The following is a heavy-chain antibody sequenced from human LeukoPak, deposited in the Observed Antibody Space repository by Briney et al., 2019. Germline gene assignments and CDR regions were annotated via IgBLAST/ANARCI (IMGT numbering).Heavy chain of an antibody. J-gene: IGHJ6*03. CDR1: GGSISSSSYY. V-gene: IGHV4-39*01. D-gene: IGHD2-2*02. Sequence: PSETLSLTCTVSGGSISSSSYYWGWIRQPPGKGLEWIGSIYYSGSTYYNPSLKSRVTISVDTSKNQFSLKLSSVTAADTAVYYCARVGSGCSSTSCYSAYYCYYMDVWGKGTTVTVSS. CDR3: ARVGSGCSSTSCYSAYYCYYMDV. CDR2: IYYSGST.